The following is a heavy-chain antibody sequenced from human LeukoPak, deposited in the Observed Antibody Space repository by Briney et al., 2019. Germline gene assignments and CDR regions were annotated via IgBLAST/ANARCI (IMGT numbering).Heavy chain of an antibody. CDR1: GFTFSSYE. CDR3: ARDSLYGYGST. D-gene: IGHD2-2*01. J-gene: IGHJ4*02. Sequence: PGGSLRLSCAASGFTFSSYEMNWVRQAPGKGLEWVSYISSSGSTIYYADSVKGRFTISRDNAKNSLYLQMNSLIADDTAVYYCARDSLYGYGSTWGQGTLVTVSS. CDR2: ISSSGSTI. V-gene: IGHV3-48*03.